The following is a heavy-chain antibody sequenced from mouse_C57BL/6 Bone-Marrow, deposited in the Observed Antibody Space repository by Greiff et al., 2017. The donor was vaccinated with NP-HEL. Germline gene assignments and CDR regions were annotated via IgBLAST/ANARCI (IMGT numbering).Heavy chain of an antibody. J-gene: IGHJ1*03. Sequence: EVQLQQSGPELVKPGASVKIPCKASGYTFTDYNMDWVKQSHGKSLEWIGDINPNNGGTIYNQKFKGKATLTVDKSSSTAYMKLRSLTSEDTAVYYGAREGPYYGSSWYFDVWGTGTTVTVSS. V-gene: IGHV1-18*01. CDR2: INPNNGGT. CDR3: AREGPYYGSSWYFDV. D-gene: IGHD1-1*01. CDR1: GYTFTDYN.